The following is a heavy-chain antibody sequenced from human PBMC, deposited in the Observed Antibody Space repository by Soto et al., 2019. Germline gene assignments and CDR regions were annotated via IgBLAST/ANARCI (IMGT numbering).Heavy chain of an antibody. CDR2: IIPIFGTA. CDR1: GGTFSSYA. Sequence: ASVKVSFKASGGTFSSYAISWVRQAPGQGLEWMGGIIPIFGTANYAQKFQGRVTITADESTSTAYMELSSLRSEDTAVYYCARDVYSSSSGRASLTELHDAFDIWGQGTMVTVSS. D-gene: IGHD6-6*01. V-gene: IGHV1-69*13. CDR3: ARDVYSSSSGRASLTELHDAFDI. J-gene: IGHJ3*02.